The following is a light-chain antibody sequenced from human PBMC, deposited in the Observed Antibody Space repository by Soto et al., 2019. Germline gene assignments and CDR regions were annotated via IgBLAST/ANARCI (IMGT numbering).Light chain of an antibody. Sequence: QSALTQPASVSGTPGQSITISCTGSNSDVGIYDFVSWYQHHPGRAPKLIVSEVSHRPSGVSNRFSGSKSGNTASPTISGLQSEDEADYYCISYTSDDVRYVFGTGTKV. CDR3: ISYTSDDVRYV. J-gene: IGLJ1*01. CDR2: EVS. CDR1: NSDVGIYDF. V-gene: IGLV2-14*01.